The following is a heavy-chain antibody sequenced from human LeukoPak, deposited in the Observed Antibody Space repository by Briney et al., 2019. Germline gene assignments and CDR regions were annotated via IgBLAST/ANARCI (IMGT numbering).Heavy chain of an antibody. J-gene: IGHJ3*02. D-gene: IGHD3-22*01. CDR3: ATSNLVNDAFDI. CDR2: IYHSGST. V-gene: IGHV4-30-2*01. CDR1: GGSISSGGYY. Sequence: PSQTLSLTCTVSGGSISSGGYYWSWIRQPPGKGLEWIGYIYHSGSTYYNPSLKSRVTISVDRSKNQFSLKLSSVTAADTAVYYCATSNLVNDAFDIWGQGTMVTVSS.